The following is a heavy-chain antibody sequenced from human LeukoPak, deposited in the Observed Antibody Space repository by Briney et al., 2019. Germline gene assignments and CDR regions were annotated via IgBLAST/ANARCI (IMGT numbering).Heavy chain of an antibody. CDR3: ARVRGYYYDSSGYYGSYGMDV. D-gene: IGHD3-22*01. CDR1: GGTFSSYA. V-gene: IGHV1-69*05. CDR2: IIPIFGTA. J-gene: IGHJ6*02. Sequence: SVKVSCKASGGTFSSYAISWVRQAPGQGLEWMGGIIPIFGTANYAQKFQGRVTITTDESTSTAYMELSSLRSDDTAVYYCARVRGYYYDSSGYYGSYGMDVWGQGTTVTVSS.